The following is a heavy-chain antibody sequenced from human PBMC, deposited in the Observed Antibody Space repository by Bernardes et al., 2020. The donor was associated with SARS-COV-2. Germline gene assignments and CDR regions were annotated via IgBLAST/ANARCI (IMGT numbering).Heavy chain of an antibody. CDR2: MSHNGLT. V-gene: IGHV4-30-4*01. CDR3: ARAARCSPGNCFRPFDL. Sequence: SETLSLTCTVSGDSISSGDYFWAWIRQPPGKGLEWIGYMSHNGLTYDNPSLKSRLSISLDTSKNQFSVKLSSVTAADTAIYYCARAARCSPGNCFRPFDLWGQGTLVSVSS. D-gene: IGHD2-15*01. J-gene: IGHJ4*02. CDR1: GDSISSGDYF.